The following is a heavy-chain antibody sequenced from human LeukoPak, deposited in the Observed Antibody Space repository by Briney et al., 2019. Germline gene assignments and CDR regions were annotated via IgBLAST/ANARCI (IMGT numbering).Heavy chain of an antibody. Sequence: GGSLRLSCVVSEFPFSKFCMSWFRQGPGKGLEWISYICSDSRIIHYADSVKGRFTISRDNGKNSLYLQMNSLRAEDTAAYYCARDFRNTGFDYWGQGTLVTVSS. V-gene: IGHV3-11*01. CDR2: ICSDSRII. CDR3: ARDFRNTGFDY. J-gene: IGHJ4*02. CDR1: EFPFSKFC. D-gene: IGHD4-17*01.